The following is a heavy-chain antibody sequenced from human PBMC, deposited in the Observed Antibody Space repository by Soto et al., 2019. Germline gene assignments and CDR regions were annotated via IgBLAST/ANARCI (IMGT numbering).Heavy chain of an antibody. CDR3: AKASTYGESDY. V-gene: IGHV1-2*02. CDR1: GYTFTVYF. D-gene: IGHD3-10*01. J-gene: IGHJ4*02. CDR2: VDPNSGGT. Sequence: QVHLVQSGAEVKKPGASVKVSCKASGYTFTVYFIHWVRQAPGQGLEWMGWVDPNSGGTSYSQKFQGRVTMTRDTSISTAYMELSNLRSDDTAVYFCAKASTYGESDYWGQGTLVTVSS.